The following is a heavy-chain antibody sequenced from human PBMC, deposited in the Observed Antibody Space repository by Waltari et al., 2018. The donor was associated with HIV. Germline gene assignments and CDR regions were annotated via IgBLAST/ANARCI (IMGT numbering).Heavy chain of an antibody. Sequence: QVQLVQSGSELKKPGASVKASCKAAGTTFPSTDMNWFRQAPGQWLGWMGWINTNTGNPTYAQGFTGLFFFSLDTSVSTAYLQISSLKAEDTAVYYCARDQIPSPAMIVVVKDAFDIWGQGTMVTVSS. J-gene: IGHJ3*02. V-gene: IGHV7-4-1*02. CDR2: INTNTGNP. CDR1: GTTFPSTD. CDR3: ARDQIPSPAMIVVVKDAFDI. D-gene: IGHD3-22*01.